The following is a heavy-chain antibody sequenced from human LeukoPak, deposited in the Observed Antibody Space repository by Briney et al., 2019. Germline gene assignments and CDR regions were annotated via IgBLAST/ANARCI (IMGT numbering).Heavy chain of an antibody. D-gene: IGHD6-19*01. CDR2: ISGSGGST. CDR1: GFTFSGYV. V-gene: IGHV3-23*01. CDR3: ARDSVLVGIAVAGYLRFDY. Sequence: PGGSLRLSCAASGFTFSGYVMTWVRQAPGKGLQWVSGISGSGGSTYYADSVKGRFTISRDNSKNTLYLQMNSLRVEDTAVYYCARDSVLVGIAVAGYLRFDYWGQGTLVTVSS. J-gene: IGHJ4*02.